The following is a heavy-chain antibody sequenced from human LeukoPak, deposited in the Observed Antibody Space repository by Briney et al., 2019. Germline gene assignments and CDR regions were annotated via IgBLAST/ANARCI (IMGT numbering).Heavy chain of an antibody. V-gene: IGHV4-61*02. CDR3: ARFVGVYYFDY. CDR1: GGSISSGSYY. D-gene: IGHD3-10*01. CDR2: IYTSGST. Sequence: SETLSLTCTVSGGSISSGSYYWSWIRQPAGKGLEWIGRIYTSGSTNYNPSLKSRVTISVDTSKNQFSLKLSSVTAADTAVYYCARFVGVYYFDYWGQGTLVTVSS. J-gene: IGHJ4*02.